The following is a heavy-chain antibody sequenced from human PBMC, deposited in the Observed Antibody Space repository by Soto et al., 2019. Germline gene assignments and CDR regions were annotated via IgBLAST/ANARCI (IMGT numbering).Heavy chain of an antibody. J-gene: IGHJ5*02. D-gene: IGHD2-15*01. CDR3: VRDIGGSGWFAP. V-gene: IGHV4-4*07. CDR1: GGSINNYN. Sequence: PSETLSLTCTVSGGSINNYNCSWIRQAAGKGLEWIGRIYSRGTTNYTPSLKSRVTMSVDMSKSQFSLTLRSVTAADTAVYYCVRDIGGSGWFAPWGQGTLVTVSS. CDR2: IYSRGTT.